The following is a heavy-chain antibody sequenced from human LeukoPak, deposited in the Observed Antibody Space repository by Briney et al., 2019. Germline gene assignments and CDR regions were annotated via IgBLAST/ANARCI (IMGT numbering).Heavy chain of an antibody. J-gene: IGHJ4*02. D-gene: IGHD4-23*01. CDR2: IYYSGST. CDR3: ARGGNSGDFDY. Sequence: SETLSLTCTVSGGSISSGGYYWSWIRQHPGKGLEWIGYIYYSGSTYYNPSLKSRVTISVDTSKNQFSLKLSSVTAADTAVYYCARGGNSGDFDYWGQGTLVTVSS. CDR1: GGSISSGGYY. V-gene: IGHV4-31*03.